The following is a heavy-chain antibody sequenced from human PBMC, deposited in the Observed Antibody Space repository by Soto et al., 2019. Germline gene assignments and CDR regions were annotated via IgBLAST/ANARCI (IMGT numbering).Heavy chain of an antibody. CDR3: AKDQGIAVAGTENFDY. Sequence: GGSLRLCWAASGFTLSSNGMHWVRQAPGKGLEWVAVISYDGSNKYYADSVKGRFTISRDNSKNTLYLQMNSLRAEDTAVYYCAKDQGIAVAGTENFDYWGQGTLVTVSS. CDR2: ISYDGSNK. J-gene: IGHJ4*02. CDR1: GFTLSSNG. V-gene: IGHV3-30*18. D-gene: IGHD6-19*01.